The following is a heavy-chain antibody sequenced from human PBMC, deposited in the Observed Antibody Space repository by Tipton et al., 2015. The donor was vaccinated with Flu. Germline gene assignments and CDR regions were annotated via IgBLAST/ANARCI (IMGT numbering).Heavy chain of an antibody. V-gene: IGHV4-61*02. D-gene: IGHD3-10*01. J-gene: IGHJ4*02. CDR3: AGAPIGTFGSGSYYNI. CDR2: IYTHVNT. CDR1: GDSISSGSYY. Sequence: TLSLTCTVSGDSISSGSYYWSWIRQPAGKGLEWIGRIYTHVNTNYNPTLKSRVTIAVDTSKNHFSLKLSSVTVADTAVYFCAGAPIGTFGSGSYYNIWGQGTLVTVSS.